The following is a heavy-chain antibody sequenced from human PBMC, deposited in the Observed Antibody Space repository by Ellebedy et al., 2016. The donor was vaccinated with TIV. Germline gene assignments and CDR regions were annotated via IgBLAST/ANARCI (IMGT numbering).Heavy chain of an antibody. CDR1: GFTFSSYS. J-gene: IGHJ6*02. V-gene: IGHV3-21*01. Sequence: GESLKISCAASGFTFSSYSMNWVRQAPGKGLEWVSSISSSSSYIYYADSVKGRFTISRDNAKHSLYLQMNSLRAEDTAVYYCARTIKYYYGMDVWGQGTTVTVSS. CDR3: ARTIKYYYGMDV. CDR2: ISSSSSYI.